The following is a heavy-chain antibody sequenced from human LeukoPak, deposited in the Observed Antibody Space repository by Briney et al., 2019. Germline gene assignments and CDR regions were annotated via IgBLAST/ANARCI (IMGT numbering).Heavy chain of an antibody. Sequence: SQTLSLTCTVSGVSISSGGYYWSWIRQHPGKGLEWIGYIYYSGSTYYNPSLKSRVTISVDTSKNQFSLKLSSVTAADTAVYYCAREDMVFGSFDYWGQGPLVTVSS. CDR1: GVSISSGGYY. CDR3: AREDMVFGSFDY. CDR2: IYYSGST. J-gene: IGHJ4*02. D-gene: IGHD3/OR15-3a*01. V-gene: IGHV4-31*03.